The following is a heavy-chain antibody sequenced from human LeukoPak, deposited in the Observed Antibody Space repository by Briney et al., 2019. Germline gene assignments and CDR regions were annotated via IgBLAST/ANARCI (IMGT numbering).Heavy chain of an antibody. V-gene: IGHV4-59*12. CDR2: IYYSGST. J-gene: IGHJ5*02. D-gene: IGHD3-10*01. Sequence: SETLSLTCTVSGGSISSYSWSWIRQPPGKGLEWIGYIYYSGSTYYNPSLKSRVTMSVDTSKNQLSLKLRSVTAADTAVYYCARDMMVRGVITDNWFDPWGQGTLVTVSS. CDR3: ARDMMVRGVITDNWFDP. CDR1: GGSISSYS.